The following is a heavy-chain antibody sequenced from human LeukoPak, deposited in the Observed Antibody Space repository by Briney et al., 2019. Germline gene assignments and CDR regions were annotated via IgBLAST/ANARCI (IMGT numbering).Heavy chain of an antibody. CDR2: INHSGST. J-gene: IGHJ5*02. CDR3: ARALGYCSGGSCYAHP. V-gene: IGHV4-34*01. CDR1: GGSFSGYY. D-gene: IGHD2-15*01. Sequence: SETLSLTCAAYGGSFSGYYWSWIRQPPGKGLEWIGEINHSGSTNYNPSLKSRVTISVDTSKNQFSLKLSSVTAADTAVYYCARALGYCSGGSCYAHPWGQGTLDTVSS.